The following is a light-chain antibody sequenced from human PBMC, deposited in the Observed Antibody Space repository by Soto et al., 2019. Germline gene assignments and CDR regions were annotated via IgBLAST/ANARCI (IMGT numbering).Light chain of an antibody. Sequence: EIFWTQSPGNLSLSPGEGTTLSCRASESVASLAWYQQKPGQAPRLLIYGASTRATGIPDRFSGSGSGTDFTLTISRLEPEDFAVYYCQYYGGSPRTFGRGTKVDIK. V-gene: IGKV3-20*01. J-gene: IGKJ1*01. CDR1: ESVAS. CDR3: QYYGGSPRT. CDR2: GAS.